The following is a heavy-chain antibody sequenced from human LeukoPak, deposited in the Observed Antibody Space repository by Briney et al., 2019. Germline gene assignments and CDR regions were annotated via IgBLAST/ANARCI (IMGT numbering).Heavy chain of an antibody. J-gene: IGHJ4*02. Sequence: GGSLRLSCAASGFTFSSYAMSWVRQAPGKGLEWVSAIIGSGDTTYYADSVKGRLTISRDNSKNTLYLQVNSLRAEDTAVYYCAKVTGGDMITYGGLDYWGQGTLVTVSS. CDR3: AKVTGGDMITYGGLDY. D-gene: IGHD3-16*01. CDR1: GFTFSSYA. CDR2: IIGSGDTT. V-gene: IGHV3-23*01.